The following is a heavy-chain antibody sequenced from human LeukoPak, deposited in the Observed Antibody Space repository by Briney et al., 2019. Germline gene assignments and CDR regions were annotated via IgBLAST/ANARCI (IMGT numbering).Heavy chain of an antibody. V-gene: IGHV4-59*01. D-gene: IGHD3-10*01. CDR2: IHYSGTT. Sequence: SETLSLTCTVSGGSISSYYWSWIRQPPGKGLEWIGYIHYSGTTNYNPSLTSRVTISVDTSKNQFSLKLSSVTAADTAVYYCARVPQPNIWFGELGYLGQGTLVTVSS. CDR3: ARVPQPNIWFGELGY. CDR1: GGSISSYY. J-gene: IGHJ4*02.